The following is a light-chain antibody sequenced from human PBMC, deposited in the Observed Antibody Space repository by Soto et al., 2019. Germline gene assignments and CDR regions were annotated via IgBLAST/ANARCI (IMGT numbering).Light chain of an antibody. J-gene: IGKJ4*01. V-gene: IGKV1-16*01. CDR2: RAS. Sequence: DIQMTQSPSSVSASVGDRVTITCRASQAISDYLAWFQQKPGKAPKSLIYRASTLQGGVPSRFSGSGSGTDFTLTISRLQPEDFATYYCQQFHTWPKTFGGGTKVEIK. CDR1: QAISDY. CDR3: QQFHTWPKT.